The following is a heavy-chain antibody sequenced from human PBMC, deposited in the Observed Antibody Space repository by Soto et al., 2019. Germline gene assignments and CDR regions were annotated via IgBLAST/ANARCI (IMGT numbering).Heavy chain of an antibody. J-gene: IGHJ6*03. Sequence: ESGGGVVQPGRSLGLSCAASGFTFSSYGMHWVRQAPGKGLEWVAVISYDGSNKYYADSVKGRFTISRDNSKNTLYLQMNSLRAEDTAVYYCAKVVVALEHYYYYYMDVWGKGTTVTVSS. D-gene: IGHD2-15*01. CDR1: GFTFSSYG. CDR2: ISYDGSNK. V-gene: IGHV3-30*18. CDR3: AKVVVALEHYYYYYMDV.